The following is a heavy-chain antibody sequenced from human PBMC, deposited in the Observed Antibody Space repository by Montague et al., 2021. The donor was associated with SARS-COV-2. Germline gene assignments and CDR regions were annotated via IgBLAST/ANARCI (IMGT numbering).Heavy chain of an antibody. D-gene: IGHD6-13*01. Sequence: SLSLSCAASGFTFSTYPMRWVRQAPGKGLEWLVVISYDGSKKDYADSVKGRFTISRDNSENMLYLQMNSLRAEDTAVYYCAKEQYSINWWDFDYWGKGTAVAVSS. CDR3: AKEQYSINWWDFDY. J-gene: IGHJ4*02. CDR1: GFTFSTYP. V-gene: IGHV3-30*04. CDR2: ISYDGSKK.